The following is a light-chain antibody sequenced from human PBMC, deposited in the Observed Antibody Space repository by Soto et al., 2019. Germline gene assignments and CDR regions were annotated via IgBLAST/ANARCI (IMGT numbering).Light chain of an antibody. CDR3: QLYGSSPPRYT. J-gene: IGKJ2*01. Sequence: ESVLTQSPGTLSLSPGERAALSCRASQSVSSSYLAWYQQKSGQAPRLLIYAASTRATGIPDRFSGSGSGTDVTLTISRLEPEDFAVYFCQLYGSSPPRYTFGQGTKREIK. CDR2: AAS. V-gene: IGKV3-20*01. CDR1: QSVSSSY.